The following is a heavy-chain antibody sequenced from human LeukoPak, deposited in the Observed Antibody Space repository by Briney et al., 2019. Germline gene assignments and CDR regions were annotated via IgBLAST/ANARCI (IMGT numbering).Heavy chain of an antibody. V-gene: IGHV4-59*01. D-gene: IGHD4-23*01. J-gene: IGHJ4*02. CDR2: IYYSGST. Sequence: SETLSLTCTVSGGSISSYYWSWIRQPPGKGLEWIGYIYYSGSTNYNPSLKSRVTISVDTSKNQFSLKLSSVTAAGTAVYYCASGDYGGNFDYWGQGTLVTVSS. CDR1: GGSISSYY. CDR3: ASGDYGGNFDY.